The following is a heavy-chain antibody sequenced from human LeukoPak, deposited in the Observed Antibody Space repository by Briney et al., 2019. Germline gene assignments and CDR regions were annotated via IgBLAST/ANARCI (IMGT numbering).Heavy chain of an antibody. Sequence: ASVKVSCKTSGYIFIDYQLNWVRQAPGEGLEWMAWINPNSGGTNYAQKFQGRVTMTRDTSISTAYMELSRLRSDDTAVYYCARGLDVVVPAASNWFDPWGQGTLVTVSS. J-gene: IGHJ5*02. V-gene: IGHV1-2*02. D-gene: IGHD2-2*01. CDR2: INPNSGGT. CDR1: GYIFIDYQ. CDR3: ARGLDVVVPAASNWFDP.